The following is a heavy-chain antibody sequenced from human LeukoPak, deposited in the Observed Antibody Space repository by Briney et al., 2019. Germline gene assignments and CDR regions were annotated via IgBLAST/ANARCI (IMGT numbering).Heavy chain of an antibody. CDR2: MNPNSGNT. J-gene: IGHJ6*02. Sequence: GASVTVSCKASGYTFTSYDINWVRQAPGQGLEWMGWMNPNSGNTGYAQKFQGRVTMTRNTSISTAYMELSSLRSEDTAVYYCARGEVGGYYYYYYYGMDVWGQGTTVTVSS. V-gene: IGHV1-8*01. CDR3: ARGEVGGYYYYYYYGMDV. D-gene: IGHD3-22*01. CDR1: GYTFTSYD.